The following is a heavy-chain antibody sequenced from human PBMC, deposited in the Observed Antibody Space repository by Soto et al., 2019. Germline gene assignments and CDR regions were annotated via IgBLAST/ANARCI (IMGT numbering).Heavy chain of an antibody. D-gene: IGHD6-13*01. V-gene: IGHV5-51*01. J-gene: IGHJ4*02. CDR3: ARKDIAGNSVDF. Sequence: PRETLKISCKASRDSFTTYWIGWGRQMHGTGMERMGIIYPGDSDTSYSPSFQGKVTISADKSISTAYLQWSSLKASDSAMFYCARKDIAGNSVDFWGQGTLVTVSS. CDR1: RDSFTTYW. CDR2: IYPGDSDT.